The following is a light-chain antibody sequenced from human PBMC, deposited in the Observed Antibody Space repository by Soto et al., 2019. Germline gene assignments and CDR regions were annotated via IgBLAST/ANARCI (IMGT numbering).Light chain of an antibody. CDR3: QQYNNWPRT. Sequence: EIVMTQSPDALSVSPGERATLSCRASQSVGSNLAWYQQKPGQAPRLLIYGASTRATGIPDRFSGSGSGREFTLTVSSLQSEDFALYYCQQYNNWPRTFGQGTKVEIK. V-gene: IGKV3-15*01. CDR1: QSVGSN. J-gene: IGKJ1*01. CDR2: GAS.